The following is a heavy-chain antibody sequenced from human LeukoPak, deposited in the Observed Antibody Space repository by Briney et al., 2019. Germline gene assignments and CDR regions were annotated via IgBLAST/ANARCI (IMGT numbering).Heavy chain of an antibody. J-gene: IGHJ5*02. CDR1: GGSISSYY. V-gene: IGHV4-4*07. Sequence: PSETLSLTCTVSGGSISSYYWSWIRQPAGKGLEWIGRIYTSGSTNYNPSLKSRVTISVDKSKNQFSLKLSSVTSADTAVYYCTRGYYDSSGYYRYGNWFDPWGQGTLVTVSS. D-gene: IGHD3-22*01. CDR3: TRGYYDSSGYYRYGNWFDP. CDR2: IYTSGST.